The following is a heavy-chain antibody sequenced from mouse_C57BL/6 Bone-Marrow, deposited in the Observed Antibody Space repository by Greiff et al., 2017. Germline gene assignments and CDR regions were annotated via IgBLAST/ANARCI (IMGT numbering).Heavy chain of an antibody. CDR2: IDPSDSYT. Sequence: QVQLQQPGAELVMPGASVKLSCKASGYTFTSYWMHWVKQRPGQGLEWIGEIDPSDSYTNYNQKFKGKSTLTVDKSSSTAYMQLSSLTSEDSAVYYCASVWLRRGAWFAYWGQGTLVTGSA. D-gene: IGHD2-2*01. CDR1: GYTFTSYW. J-gene: IGHJ3*01. CDR3: ASVWLRRGAWFAY. V-gene: IGHV1-69*01.